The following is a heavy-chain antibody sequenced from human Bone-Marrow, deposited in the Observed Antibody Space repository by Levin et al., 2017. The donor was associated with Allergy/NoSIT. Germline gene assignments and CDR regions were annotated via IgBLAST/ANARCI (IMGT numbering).Heavy chain of an antibody. CDR2: IYYSGST. CDR1: GGSISTYY. CDR3: ARHRSYNFWSGYYQTNYYYYGMDV. D-gene: IGHD3-3*01. V-gene: IGHV4-59*08. Sequence: SQTLSLTCTVSGGSISTYYWSWIRQPPGKGLEWIGYIYYSGSTNYNPSLKSRVTISVDTSKNQFFLKLNSVTAADTAVYYFARHRSYNFWSGYYQTNYYYYGMDVWGQGTTVTVSS. J-gene: IGHJ6*02.